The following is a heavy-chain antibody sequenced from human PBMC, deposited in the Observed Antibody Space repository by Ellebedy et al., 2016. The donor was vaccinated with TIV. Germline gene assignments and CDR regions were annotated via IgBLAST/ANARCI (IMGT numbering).Heavy chain of an antibody. CDR1: GFTFSFYW. J-gene: IGHJ3*01. Sequence: GESLKISCEASGFTFSFYWMHWVRQAPGKGLVWVSRLNSDGSNINYADSVKGRFTISRDNAKHTLYLQMNSLRAEDTAVYYCARESRYSSGWLFDACDLWGQGTMVTVSS. V-gene: IGHV3-74*01. CDR3: ARESRYSSGWLFDACDL. CDR2: LNSDGSNI. D-gene: IGHD6-19*01.